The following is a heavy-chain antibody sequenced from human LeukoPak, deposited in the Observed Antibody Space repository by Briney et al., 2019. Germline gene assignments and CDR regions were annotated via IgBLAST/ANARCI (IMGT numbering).Heavy chain of an antibody. CDR3: ARDPVEMTASYNWFDL. J-gene: IGHJ5*02. V-gene: IGHV1-2*02. Sequence: GASVKVSCKASGYTFSGYYIHWLRQTPAEGLKWMGWINPHTGGTNYAQTFHDRVTMTRDTSINTAYMELSRLQSDDTAVYFCARDPVEMTASYNWFDLWGQGTPLTVSS. CDR2: INPHTGGT. CDR1: GYTFSGYY. D-gene: IGHD5-24*01.